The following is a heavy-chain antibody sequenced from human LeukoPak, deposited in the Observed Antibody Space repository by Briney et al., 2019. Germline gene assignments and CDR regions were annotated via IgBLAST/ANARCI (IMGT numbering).Heavy chain of an antibody. D-gene: IGHD3-16*01. CDR3: ARGGGLDV. CDR1: GFTFSSYS. V-gene: IGHV3-21*04. J-gene: IGHJ6*02. CDR2: ISSSSSYI. Sequence: PGGSLRHSCAASGFTFSSYSMNWVRQAPGKGLEWVSSISSSSSYIYYADSVKGRFTISRDNAKNSLYLQMSNLRAEDTAVYFCARGGGLDVWGQGATVTVSS.